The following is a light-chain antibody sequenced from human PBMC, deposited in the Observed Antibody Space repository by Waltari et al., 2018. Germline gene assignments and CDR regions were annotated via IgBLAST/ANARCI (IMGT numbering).Light chain of an antibody. CDR2: KAS. CDR1: ESVKNN. V-gene: IGKV1-5*03. CDR3: HQYNTLPLT. Sequence: DVQLTHSPSPLSASVEDRVTLTCRASESVKNNLAWYQNQPGKAPKVLVHKASRLESGVPSRFSGSGYGTEFTLTISSLEPEDFATYYCHQYNTLPLTFGGGTQVEIK. J-gene: IGKJ4*01.